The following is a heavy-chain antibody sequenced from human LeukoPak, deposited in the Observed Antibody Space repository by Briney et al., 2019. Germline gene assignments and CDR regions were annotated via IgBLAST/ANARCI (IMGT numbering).Heavy chain of an antibody. Sequence: PSETLSLTCAVYGGSFSGSYWSWIRQPPGKGLEWIGEINHSGSTNYNPSLKSRVTISVDTSKNQFSLKLTSVTAADTAVFYCAKESGYYDVLPGYYNKNWFAPWGQGTLVTVS. D-gene: IGHD3-9*01. V-gene: IGHV4-34*01. CDR1: GGSFSGSY. CDR3: AKESGYYDVLPGYYNKNWFAP. CDR2: INHSGST. J-gene: IGHJ5*02.